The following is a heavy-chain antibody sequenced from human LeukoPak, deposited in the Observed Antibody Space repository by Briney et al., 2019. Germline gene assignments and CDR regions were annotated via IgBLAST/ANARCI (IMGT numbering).Heavy chain of an antibody. CDR3: AKGGREMATITRFDY. Sequence: PGGSLRLSCAASGFTFSSYGMHWVRQAPGKGLEWVAVIWYDGSNKYYADSVKGQFTISRDNSKNTLYLQMNSLRAEDTAVYYCAKGGREMATITRFDYWGQGTLVTVSS. CDR2: IWYDGSNK. CDR1: GFTFSSYG. V-gene: IGHV3-33*06. D-gene: IGHD5-24*01. J-gene: IGHJ4*02.